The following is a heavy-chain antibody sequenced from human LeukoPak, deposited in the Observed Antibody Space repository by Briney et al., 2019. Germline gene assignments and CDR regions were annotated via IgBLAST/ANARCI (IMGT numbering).Heavy chain of an antibody. CDR2: IYSGGTT. D-gene: IGHD4-17*01. V-gene: IGHV3-53*01. J-gene: IGHJ4*02. CDR3: ARAPYGTHFDY. Sequence: GGYLRLSCAASGFTVSSNYMSWVRQAPGKGLEWVSVIYSGGTTYYADSVKGRFTISRDNSKNTLYLQMNSLRAEDTAVYYCARAPYGTHFDYWGQGTLVTVSS. CDR1: GFTVSSNY.